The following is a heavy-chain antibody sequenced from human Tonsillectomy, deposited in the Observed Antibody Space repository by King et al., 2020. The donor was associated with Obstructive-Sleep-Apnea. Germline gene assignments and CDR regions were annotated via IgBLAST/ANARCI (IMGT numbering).Heavy chain of an antibody. CDR1: GFTFSSYA. CDR2: ISYDGSNK. V-gene: IGHV3-30*04. D-gene: IGHD1-1*01. J-gene: IGHJ4*02. CDR3: ARESKTGSGPWGIDY. Sequence: VQLVESGGGVVQPGRSLRLSCAASGFTFSSYAMHWVRQAPGKGLEWVAVISYDGSNKYYADSVKGRFTISRDNSKNTLYLQMNSLRAEDTAVYYCARESKTGSGPWGIDYWGQGTLVTVSS.